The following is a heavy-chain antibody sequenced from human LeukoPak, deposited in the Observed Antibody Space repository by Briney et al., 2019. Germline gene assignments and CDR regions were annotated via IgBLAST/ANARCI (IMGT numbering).Heavy chain of an antibody. CDR2: ISGSGGST. V-gene: IGHV3-23*01. J-gene: IGHJ4*02. CDR1: GFTFSSYA. D-gene: IGHD5-12*01. Sequence: PGGSLRLSCGASGFTFSSYAMSWVRQAPGKGLEWVSAISGSGGSTYYADSVKGRFTISRDNSKNTLYLQMNSLRAEDTAVYYCAKSRYSGYRSVLFDYWVQGTLVTVSS. CDR3: AKSRYSGYRSVLFDY.